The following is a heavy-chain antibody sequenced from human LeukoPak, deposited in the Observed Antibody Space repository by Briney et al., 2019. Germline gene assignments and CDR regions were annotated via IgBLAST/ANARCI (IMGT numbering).Heavy chain of an antibody. D-gene: IGHD3-3*01. CDR2: IYTSGST. CDR1: GCSISSYY. CDR3: AREGYYDFWSGYYGNWFDP. Sequence: SETLSLTCTVSGCSISSYYWSWIRQPAGKGLEWIGRIYTSGSTNYNPSLKSRVTMSVDTSKNQFSLKLSSVTAADTAVYYCAREGYYDFWSGYYGNWFDPWGQGTLVTVSS. V-gene: IGHV4-4*07. J-gene: IGHJ5*02.